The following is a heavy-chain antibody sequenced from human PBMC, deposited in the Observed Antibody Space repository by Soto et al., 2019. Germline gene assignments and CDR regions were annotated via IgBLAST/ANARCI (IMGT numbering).Heavy chain of an antibody. V-gene: IGHV3-72*01. CDR3: AREGYYYYYGMDV. CDR1: GFTFSDYY. CDR2: TRNKANSYTT. Sequence: PGGSLRLSCAASGFTFSDYYMDWVRQAPGKGLEWVGRTRNKANSYTTEYAASVKGRFTISRDNAKNSLYLQMNSLRAEDTAVYYCAREGYYYYYGMDVWGQGTTVTVSS. J-gene: IGHJ6*02.